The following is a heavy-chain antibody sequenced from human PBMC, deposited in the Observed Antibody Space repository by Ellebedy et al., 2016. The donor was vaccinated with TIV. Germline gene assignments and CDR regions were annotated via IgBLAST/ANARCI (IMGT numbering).Heavy chain of an antibody. J-gene: IGHJ4*02. D-gene: IGHD2-21*02. V-gene: IGHV5-51*01. CDR2: IFLRDSTT. CDR1: GYRFSTYW. Sequence: GGFLRLSXQGSGYRFSTYWIGWVRQMPGEGLEWMGIIFLRDSTTKYSPSFQGQVTISADTSINTTYLQWDSLTTLDTATYYCAGARNGDYSFDSWGQGTLVAVST. CDR3: AGARNGDYSFDS.